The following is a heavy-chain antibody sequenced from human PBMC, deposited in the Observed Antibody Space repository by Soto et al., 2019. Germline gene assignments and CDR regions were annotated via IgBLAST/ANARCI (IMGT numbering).Heavy chain of an antibody. D-gene: IGHD4-17*01. J-gene: IGHJ4*02. CDR1: GGTFSSYT. CDR2: SIHILGIA. V-gene: IGHV1-69*08. Sequence: QVQLVQSGAEVKKPGSSVKVSCKASGGTFSSYTIDLVRQSPGQGLEWMGRSIHILGIANYAQKFQGRVTITADKSKSTAYMELGSLGAEDTAVYYCARDILLDYGDSQDAYWGQGTLVTVSS. CDR3: ARDILLDYGDSQDAY.